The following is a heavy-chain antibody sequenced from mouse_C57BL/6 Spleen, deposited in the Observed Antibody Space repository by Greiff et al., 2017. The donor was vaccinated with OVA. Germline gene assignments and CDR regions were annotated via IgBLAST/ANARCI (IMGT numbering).Heavy chain of an antibody. Sequence: QVQLKQSGPELVKPGASVKISCKASGYAFSSSWMNWVKQRPGKGLEWIGRIYPGDGDTNYNGKFKGKATLTADKSSSTAYMQLSSLTSEDSAVYFCARGTTVVDYWYFDVWGTGTTVTVSS. CDR3: ARGTTVVDYWYFDV. CDR2: IYPGDGDT. J-gene: IGHJ1*03. D-gene: IGHD1-1*01. V-gene: IGHV1-82*01. CDR1: GYAFSSSW.